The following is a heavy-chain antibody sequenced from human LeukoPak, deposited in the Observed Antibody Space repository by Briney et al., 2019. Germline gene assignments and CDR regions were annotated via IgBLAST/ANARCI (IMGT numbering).Heavy chain of an antibody. CDR1: GGTFSSHA. J-gene: IGHJ5*02. CDR2: IIPIFGTA. D-gene: IGHD4-17*01. Sequence: SVKVSCKASGGTFSSHAVSWVRQAPGQGLEWMGRIIPIFGTANYAQKFQGRVTITTDESTSTAYMELSSLRSEDTAVYYCARGLRDGDYENWFDPWGQGTLVTVSS. V-gene: IGHV1-69*05. CDR3: ARGLRDGDYENWFDP.